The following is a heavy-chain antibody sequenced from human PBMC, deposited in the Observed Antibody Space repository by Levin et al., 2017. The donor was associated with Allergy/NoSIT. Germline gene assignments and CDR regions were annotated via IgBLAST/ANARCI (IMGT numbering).Heavy chain of an antibody. V-gene: IGHV4-39*01. CDR2: IYYSGST. Sequence: SQTLSLTCTVSGGSISSSSYYWGWIRQPPGKGLEWIGSIYYSGSTYYNPSLQSRVTISVDTSKNQFSLKLSSVTAADTAVYYCARHVRAPLILNMITFGGVGFDYWGQGTLVTVSS. D-gene: IGHD3-16*01. CDR3: ARHVRAPLILNMITFGGVGFDY. CDR1: GGSISSSSYY. J-gene: IGHJ4*02.